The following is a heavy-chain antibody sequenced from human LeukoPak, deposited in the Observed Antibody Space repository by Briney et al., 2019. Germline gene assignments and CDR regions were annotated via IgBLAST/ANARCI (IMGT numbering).Heavy chain of an antibody. CDR1: GGSFSGHF. Sequence: SETLSLTCAVYGGSFSGHFWTWIRQSPGKGLEWIGEVKHTVSTHSNPSLESRVIISLDASKNQFSLKLSSVTAADTAVYYCARALYWATIDYWGQGTLVTVSS. CDR2: VKHTVST. D-gene: IGHD5-12*01. CDR3: ARALYWATIDY. V-gene: IGHV4-34*01. J-gene: IGHJ4*02.